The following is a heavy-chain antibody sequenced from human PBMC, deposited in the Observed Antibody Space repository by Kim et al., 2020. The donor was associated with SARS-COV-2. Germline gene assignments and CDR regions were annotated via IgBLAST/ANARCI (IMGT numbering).Heavy chain of an antibody. V-gene: IGHV3-7*03. CDR1: GFTFSSYW. CDR2: IKQDGSEK. J-gene: IGHJ4*02. D-gene: IGHD3-22*01. Sequence: GGSLRLSCAASGFTFSSYWMSWVRQAPGKGLEWVANIKQDGSEKYYVDSVKGRFTISRDNAKNSLYLQMNSLRAEDTAVYYCARDSFTYYYDSSGYYAGVYYFDYWGQGTLVTVSS. CDR3: ARDSFTYYYDSSGYYAGVYYFDY.